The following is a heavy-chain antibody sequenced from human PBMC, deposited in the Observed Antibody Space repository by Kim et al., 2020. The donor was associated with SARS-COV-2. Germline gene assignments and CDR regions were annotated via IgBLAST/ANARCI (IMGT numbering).Heavy chain of an antibody. V-gene: IGHV3-30*01. D-gene: IGHD3-10*01. CDR3: ARESGSSGHAGWFDP. J-gene: IGHJ5*02. Sequence: ADSVKGHFSVSRDNSNNTVYLQMNGLRDDDTAVYYCARESGSSGHAGWFDPWGQGTLVTVSS.